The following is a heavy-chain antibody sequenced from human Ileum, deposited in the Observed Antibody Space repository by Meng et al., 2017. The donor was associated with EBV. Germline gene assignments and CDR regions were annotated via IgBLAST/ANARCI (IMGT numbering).Heavy chain of an antibody. CDR2: IWYDGSNK. CDR1: GFTFSGDA. D-gene: IGHD3-22*01. Sequence: QVVLGDSGGGGVQPGRSLGLSCAASGFTFSGDAMSWVRQAQGKGLEWVADIWYDGSNKYYADSVKGRFTISRDNSRNMLYLQMNSLRAEDTAVYYCARADSSGSYYFDYWGQGTLVTVSS. V-gene: IGHV3-33*01. J-gene: IGHJ4*02. CDR3: ARADSSGSYYFDY.